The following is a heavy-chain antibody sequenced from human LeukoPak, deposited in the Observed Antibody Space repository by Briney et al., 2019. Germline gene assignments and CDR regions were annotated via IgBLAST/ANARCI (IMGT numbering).Heavy chain of an antibody. V-gene: IGHV3-13*01. J-gene: IGHJ4*02. CDR3: VALGDRIY. CDR1: XSSYD. CDR2: ISAAGDT. D-gene: IGHD2-21*02. Sequence: XSSYDMHWVRXATGKGLEWVSAISAAGDTYYLDSVKGRFTISRENAKNSLYLQMNSLRAGDTAVYYCVALGDRIYWGQGTLVTVSS.